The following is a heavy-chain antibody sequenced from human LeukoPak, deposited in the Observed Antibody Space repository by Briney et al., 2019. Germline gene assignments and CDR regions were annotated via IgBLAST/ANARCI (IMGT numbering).Heavy chain of an antibody. Sequence: GGSLRLSCAASGLTFSDYYMTWIRQAPGKGLESVSFISASGLIIYYGDSVKGRFTVSRDDSKNSVSLQMNRLRADDTAVCYCATGYCSGRTSPHYGQDVWGQGTTVTVSS. V-gene: IGHV3-11*01. J-gene: IGHJ6*02. CDR3: ATGYCSGRTSPHYGQDV. D-gene: IGHD2-15*01. CDR2: ISASGLII. CDR1: GLTFSDYY.